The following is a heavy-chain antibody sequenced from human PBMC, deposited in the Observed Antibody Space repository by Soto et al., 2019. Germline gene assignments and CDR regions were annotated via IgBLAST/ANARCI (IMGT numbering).Heavy chain of an antibody. CDR1: GFTFSNCG. CDR2: ISYDGTYK. V-gene: IGHV3-30*18. Sequence: GGSLRLSCAASGFTFSNCGMHWVRQAPGKGLEWVAFISYDGTYKYYGDSVRGRFTISRDNFKDIVYLQVNSLRPEDTAVYYCAKAANHGLGYSSAHSFEYWGQGTLVTVSS. CDR3: AKAANHGLGYSSAHSFEY. J-gene: IGHJ4*02. D-gene: IGHD5-18*01.